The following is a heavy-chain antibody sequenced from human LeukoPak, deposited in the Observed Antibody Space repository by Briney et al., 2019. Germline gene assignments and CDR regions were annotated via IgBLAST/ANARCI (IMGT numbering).Heavy chain of an antibody. Sequence: GGSLRLSCAASGFTFSNAWMSWVRQAPGKGLEWVGRIKSKTDGGTTDYAAPVKGRFTISRDDSKNTLYLQMNSLKTEDTAVYYCTTDPDGDHGPHDYWGQGTLVTVSS. CDR2: IKSKTDGGTT. CDR3: TTDPDGDHGPHDY. J-gene: IGHJ4*02. V-gene: IGHV3-15*01. CDR1: GFTFSNAW. D-gene: IGHD4-17*01.